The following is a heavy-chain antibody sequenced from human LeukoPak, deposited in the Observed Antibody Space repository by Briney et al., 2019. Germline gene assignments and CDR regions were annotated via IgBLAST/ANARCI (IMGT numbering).Heavy chain of an antibody. CDR1: GFTFSNYW. Sequence: GGSLRLSCAASGFTFSNYWMSWVRQAPGKGLEWVASIKEDGNEKYYVDPVKGRFTISRDNARNSLSLQMNSLRAEDTAVYYCVRARYCCGGSSSRFDCWGQGTLVTVSS. V-gene: IGHV3-7*04. CDR3: VRARYCCGGSSSRFDC. D-gene: IGHD2-15*01. J-gene: IGHJ4*02. CDR2: IKEDGNEK.